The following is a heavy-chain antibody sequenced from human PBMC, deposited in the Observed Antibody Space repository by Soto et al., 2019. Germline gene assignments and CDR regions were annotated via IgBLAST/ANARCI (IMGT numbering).Heavy chain of an antibody. J-gene: IGHJ6*02. CDR3: ARDSVLEWLLYREYYYYGMDV. V-gene: IGHV3-7*03. CDR1: GFTFSSYW. CDR2: IKQDGSEK. D-gene: IGHD3-3*01. Sequence: GGSLRLFCAASGFTFSSYWMSWVRQAPGKGLEWVANIKQDGSEKYYVDSVKGRFTISRDNAKNSLYLQMNSLRAEDTAVYYCARDSVLEWLLYREYYYYGMDVCGQVTTVPVSS.